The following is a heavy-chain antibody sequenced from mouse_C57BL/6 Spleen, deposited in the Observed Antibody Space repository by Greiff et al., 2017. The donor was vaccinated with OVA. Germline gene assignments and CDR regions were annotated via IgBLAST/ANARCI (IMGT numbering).Heavy chain of an antibody. D-gene: IGHD2-2*01. CDR1: GFTFSDYY. CDR2: INYDGSST. CDR3: AREGGYDEYFDV. V-gene: IGHV5-16*01. Sequence: EVQVVESEGGLVQPGSSMKLSCTASGFTFSDYYMAWVRQVPEKGLEWVANINYDGSSTYYLDSLKSRFIISRDNAKNILYLQMSSLKSEDTATYYCAREGGYDEYFDVWGTGTTVTVSS. J-gene: IGHJ1*03.